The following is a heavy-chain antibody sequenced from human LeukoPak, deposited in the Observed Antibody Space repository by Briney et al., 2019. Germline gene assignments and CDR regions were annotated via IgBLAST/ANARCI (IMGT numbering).Heavy chain of an antibody. CDR1: GFTFSSYW. J-gene: IGHJ5*02. D-gene: IGHD2-21*02. CDR2: INSDGSST. Sequence: GGSLTLSCAASGFTFSSYWMYWVRQAPGKGLVWVSRINSDGSSTSYADSVKGRCSISRDNAKKTLNLQMDSLRAEDTAVYYCARQVRGDGRGGFDPWGQGTLVTVSS. CDR3: ARQVRGDGRGGFDP. V-gene: IGHV3-74*01.